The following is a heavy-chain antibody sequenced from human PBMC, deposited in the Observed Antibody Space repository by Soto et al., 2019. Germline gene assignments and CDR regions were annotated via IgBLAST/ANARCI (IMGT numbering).Heavy chain of an antibody. D-gene: IGHD3-3*01. CDR1: GFTFSGSA. Sequence: GGSLRLSCAASGFTFSGSAMHWVRQASGKGLEWVGRIRSKANSYATAYAASVKGRFTISRDDSKNTAYLQMNSLKTEDTAVYYCTTATNPGARSVLRFLEWFDWYFDLWGRGTLVTVSS. J-gene: IGHJ2*01. CDR2: IRSKANSYAT. V-gene: IGHV3-73*01. CDR3: TTATNPGARSVLRFLEWFDWYFDL.